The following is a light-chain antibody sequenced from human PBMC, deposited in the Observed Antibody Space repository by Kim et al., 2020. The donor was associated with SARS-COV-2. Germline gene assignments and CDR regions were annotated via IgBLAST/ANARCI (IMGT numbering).Light chain of an antibody. V-gene: IGKV1-5*01. Sequence: DIQMTQSPSTLSASVGDRVTITCRASQFINKWLAWYQQKPGKAPKLLIYDASSLESGVPSRFSGSGSGTEFTLTISSLQPDDFASYYCQQYSSNPISFGQGTRLEIK. CDR3: QQYSSNPIS. J-gene: IGKJ5*01. CDR2: DAS. CDR1: QFINKW.